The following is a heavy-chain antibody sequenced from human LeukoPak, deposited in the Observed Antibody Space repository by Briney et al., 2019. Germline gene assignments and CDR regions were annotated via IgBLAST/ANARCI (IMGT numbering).Heavy chain of an antibody. CDR1: GFTFSHFW. CDR3: YFDF. V-gene: IGHV3-74*01. CDR2: ISGDGSIT. J-gene: IGHJ4*02. Sequence: GGSLRLSCAASGFTFSHFWMHWVRQAPGKGLVWVSRISGDGSITSYADSAKGRFTISRNNAENTLYCACWAYCGRECYSHGGYFDFWGQGTLVTVSS. D-gene: IGHD2-21*01.